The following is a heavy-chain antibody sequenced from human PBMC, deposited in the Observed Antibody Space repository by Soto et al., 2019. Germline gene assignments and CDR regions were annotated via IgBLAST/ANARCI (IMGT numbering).Heavy chain of an antibody. CDR3: SSPARRAAAGTYYYYGMDV. CDR2: IDLSDSYT. Sequence: PGESLKISCKGSGYSFTSYWISWVRQMPGKGLEWMGRIDLSDSYTNYSPSFQGHVTISADKSISTAYLQWSSLKASDTAMYYCSSPARRAAAGTYYYYGMDVWGQGTKVTVSS. D-gene: IGHD6-13*01. CDR1: GYSFTSYW. V-gene: IGHV5-10-1*01. J-gene: IGHJ6*02.